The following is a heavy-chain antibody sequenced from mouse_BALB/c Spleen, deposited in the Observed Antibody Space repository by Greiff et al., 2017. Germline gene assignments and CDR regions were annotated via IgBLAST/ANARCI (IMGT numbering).Heavy chain of an antibody. Sequence: EVKLVESGGDLVKPGGSLKLSCAASGFTFSSYGMSWVRQTPDKRLEWVATISSGGSYTYYPDSVKGRFTISRDNAKNTLYLQMSSLKSEDTAMYYCARLQAARATHYAMDYWGQGTSVTVSS. CDR3: ARLQAARATHYAMDY. V-gene: IGHV5-6*01. CDR2: ISSGGSYT. CDR1: GFTFSSYG. D-gene: IGHD3-1*01. J-gene: IGHJ4*01.